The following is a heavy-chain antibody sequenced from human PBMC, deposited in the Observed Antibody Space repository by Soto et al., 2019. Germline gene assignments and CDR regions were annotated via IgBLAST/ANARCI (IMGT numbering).Heavy chain of an antibody. J-gene: IGHJ4*02. CDR2: ISAYNGNT. CDR3: ARVSYSSYGDCDGY. Sequence: AAVKVPCKASGYTFPSYGISWVRQAPGQGLEWMGWISAYNGNTNYAQKLQGRVTMTTDTSTKTAYVELRSTRSDDSAMYYCARVSYSSYGDCDGYWGQGTLVTVSS. CDR1: GYTFPSYG. V-gene: IGHV1-18*01. D-gene: IGHD4-17*01.